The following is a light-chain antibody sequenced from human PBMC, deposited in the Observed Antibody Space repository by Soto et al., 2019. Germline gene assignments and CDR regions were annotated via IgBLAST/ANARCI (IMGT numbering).Light chain of an antibody. J-gene: IGKJ1*01. CDR3: QQYGSSWT. CDR2: VAS. CDR1: QSVSSSY. Sequence: EIVLTQSPGTLSLSPGERATLSCRTSQSVSSSYLAWYQQKPDQAPRLLIYVASSRATGIPDRFNGRGSGTDFTLNISRLEPEDFAVYYCQQYGSSWTFGQGTKVEIK. V-gene: IGKV3-20*01.